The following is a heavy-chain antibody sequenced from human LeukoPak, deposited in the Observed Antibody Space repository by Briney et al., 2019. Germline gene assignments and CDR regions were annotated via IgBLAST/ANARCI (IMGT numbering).Heavy chain of an antibody. J-gene: IGHJ4*02. CDR1: GFTFSSYA. CDR2: ISGSGGST. CDR3: AKARQGLRLGESDY. D-gene: IGHD3-16*01. V-gene: IGHV3-23*01. Sequence: GASLRLSCAASGFTFSSYAMSWVRQAPGKGLEWVSAISGSGGSTYYAGSVKGRFTISRDNSKNTLYLQMNSLRAEDTAVYYCAKARQGLRLGESDYWGQGTLVTVSS.